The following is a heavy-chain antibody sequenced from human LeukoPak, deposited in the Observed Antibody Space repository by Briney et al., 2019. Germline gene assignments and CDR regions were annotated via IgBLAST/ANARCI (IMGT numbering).Heavy chain of an antibody. CDR3: ARGGNWNLMFYYYYMDV. CDR2: IIPIFGTA. J-gene: IGHJ6*03. V-gene: IGHV1-69*06. Sequence: SVKLSCKASGYTFTSYGISWVRQAPGQGLEWMGGIIPIFGTANYAQKFQGRVTITADKSTSTAYMELSSLRSEDTAVYYCARGGNWNLMFYYYYMDVWGKGTTVTVSS. CDR1: GYTFTSYG. D-gene: IGHD1-1*01.